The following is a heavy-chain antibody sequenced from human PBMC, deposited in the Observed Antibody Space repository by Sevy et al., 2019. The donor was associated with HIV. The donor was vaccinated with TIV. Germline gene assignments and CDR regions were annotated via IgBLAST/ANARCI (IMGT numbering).Heavy chain of an antibody. Sequence: GGSLRLSCAASGFTFNNYAMSWVRQAPGKGLEGKGLEWVSTISGGGGRTYYADSVRGRFTTSRDNSNNTLYLQVNALRVEYMAVYYCAKHYIHDIADGWYFDLWGRGTLVTVSS. V-gene: IGHV3-23*01. CDR3: AKHYIHDIADGWYFDL. D-gene: IGHD6-13*01. J-gene: IGHJ2*01. CDR1: GFTFNNYA. CDR2: ISGGGGRT.